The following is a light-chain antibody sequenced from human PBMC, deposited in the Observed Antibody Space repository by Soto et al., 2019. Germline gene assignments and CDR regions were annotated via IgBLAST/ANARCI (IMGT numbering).Light chain of an antibody. CDR1: SSDVGGYNY. J-gene: IGLJ1*01. V-gene: IGLV2-14*01. Sequence: QSALTQPASVSGSPGQSITISCTGTSSDVGGYNYVSWYQQHPGKAPKLMIYEVSNRPSGVSNRFSGSKSGNTASLTISGLQAEDEADYYCSSYTSSSTSHYVFGTGTKLTVL. CDR3: SSYTSSSTSHYV. CDR2: EVS.